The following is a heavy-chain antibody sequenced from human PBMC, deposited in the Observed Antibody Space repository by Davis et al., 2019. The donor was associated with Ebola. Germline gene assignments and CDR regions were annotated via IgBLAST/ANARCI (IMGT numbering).Heavy chain of an antibody. D-gene: IGHD5-24*01. CDR1: GDSVFGKNGA. CDR3: ARGWLRTGLDI. Sequence: HSQTLSLTCAISGDSVFGKNGAWNWIRQSPSRGLEWLGRTYYNSKWYHDYAVSVKSRTTINPDTSKNQFSLQLNSVTPEDTAVYYCARGWLRTGLDIWGQGTMVIVSS. J-gene: IGHJ3*02. V-gene: IGHV6-1*01. CDR2: TYYNSKWYH.